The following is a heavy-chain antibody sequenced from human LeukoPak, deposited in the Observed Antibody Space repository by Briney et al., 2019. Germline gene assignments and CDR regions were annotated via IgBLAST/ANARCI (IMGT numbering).Heavy chain of an antibody. CDR1: GGSISSGSYY. CDR3: ARQGMPWYYGSGRPLDY. V-gene: IGHV4-39*07. CDR2: INHSGST. D-gene: IGHD3-10*01. J-gene: IGHJ4*02. Sequence: SETLSLTCSVSGGSISSGSYYWGWIRQPPGKGLEWIGEINHSGSTNYNPSLKSRVTISVDTSKNQFSLKLSSVTAADTAVYYCARQGMPWYYGSGRPLDYWGQGTLVTVSS.